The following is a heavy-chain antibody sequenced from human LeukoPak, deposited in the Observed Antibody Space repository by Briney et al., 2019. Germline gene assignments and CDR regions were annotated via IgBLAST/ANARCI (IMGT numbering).Heavy chain of an antibody. V-gene: IGHV3-23*01. Sequence: GGSLRLSYAASGFTFSSYAMSWVRQAPGKGLEWVSAISGSGGSTYYADSVKGRFTISRDNSKNTLYLQMNSLRAEDTAVYYCAKVKGIVATTRPEAYFDYWGQGTLVTVSS. D-gene: IGHD5-12*01. CDR3: AKVKGIVATTRPEAYFDY. CDR1: GFTFSSYA. CDR2: ISGSGGST. J-gene: IGHJ4*02.